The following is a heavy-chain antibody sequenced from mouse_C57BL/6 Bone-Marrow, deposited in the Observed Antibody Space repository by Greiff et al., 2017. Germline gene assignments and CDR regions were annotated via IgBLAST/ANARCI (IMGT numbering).Heavy chain of an antibody. D-gene: IGHD2-1*01. Sequence: QVQLQQPGAELVRPGSSVKLSCKASGYTFTSYWMQWVKQRPIQGLEWIGNIDPSDSETHYNQKFKDKATLTVDKSSSTAYMQLSSLTSEDSAVYYCARGRWYLAYWGQGTLVTVSA. CDR3: ARGRWYLAY. V-gene: IGHV1-52*01. CDR2: IDPSDSET. CDR1: GYTFTSYW. J-gene: IGHJ3*01.